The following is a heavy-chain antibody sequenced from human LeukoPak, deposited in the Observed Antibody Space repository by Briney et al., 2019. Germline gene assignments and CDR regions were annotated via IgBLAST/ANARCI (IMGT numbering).Heavy chain of an antibody. CDR1: GFTFSSYG. CDR2: ISYDGSNK. J-gene: IGHJ4*02. Sequence: GGSLRLSCAASGFTFSSYGMHWVRQAPGKGLEWVAVISYDGSNKYYADSVKGRFTISRDNSKNTLYLQMDSLRAEDTAVYYCAKGVYMDYWGQGTLVTVSS. CDR3: AKGVYMDY. D-gene: IGHD1-1*01. V-gene: IGHV3-30*18.